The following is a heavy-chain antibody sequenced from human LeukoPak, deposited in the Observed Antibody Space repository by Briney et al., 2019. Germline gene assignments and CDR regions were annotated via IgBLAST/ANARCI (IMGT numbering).Heavy chain of an antibody. Sequence: PSETLSLTCAVYGGSFSGYYWSWIRQPPGKGLEWIGEINHSGSTNYNPSLKSRVTISVDTSKNQFALKLSSVTAADTAVYYCARAVFAFDIWGQGTMVAVSP. J-gene: IGHJ3*02. CDR3: ARAVFAFDI. CDR1: GGSFSGYY. V-gene: IGHV4-34*01. D-gene: IGHD3-16*01. CDR2: INHSGST.